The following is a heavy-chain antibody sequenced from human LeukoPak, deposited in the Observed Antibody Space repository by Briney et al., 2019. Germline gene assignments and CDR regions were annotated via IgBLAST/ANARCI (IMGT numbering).Heavy chain of an antibody. Sequence: SETLSLTCDVSGGSISSGLYSWSWIRQPLGKGLEWIGYIYHTGGTYYNPSLKSRVTISVDTSKNQFSLRLSSVTAADTAVYYCARLQYCSCTSCYWFEPWGQGTLVTVSS. V-gene: IGHV4-30-2*01. D-gene: IGHD2-2*01. CDR1: GGSISSGLYS. CDR2: IYHTGGT. CDR3: ARLQYCSCTSCYWFEP. J-gene: IGHJ5*02.